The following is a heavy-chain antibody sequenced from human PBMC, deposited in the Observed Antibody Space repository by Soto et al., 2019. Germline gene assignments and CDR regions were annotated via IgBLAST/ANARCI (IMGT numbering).Heavy chain of an antibody. J-gene: IGHJ1*01. CDR1: GFPFSTYD. CDR2: ISGSDQST. V-gene: IGHV3-23*01. Sequence: EVQLLESGGGLVQPGGSLRLSCAASGFPFSTYDMSWVRQAPGKGLEWVSVISGSDQSTYYADSLNGRFTISRDNSKNTQCLQMDSLRVGDAAVYHCVKGGWLDEWGEGTLVIVCS. D-gene: IGHD5-12*01. CDR3: VKGGWLDE.